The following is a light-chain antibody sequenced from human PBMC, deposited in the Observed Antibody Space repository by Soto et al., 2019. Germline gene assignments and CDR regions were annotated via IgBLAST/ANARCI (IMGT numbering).Light chain of an antibody. V-gene: IGKV3-11*01. CDR3: QQRSNWLFT. Sequence: VXTXXXAXLSLSPGERATLSCRASQSVSSYLGWYQQKPGQAPRLLIYDASNRATGIPARFSGSGSGTDFTLTISSLEPEDFAVYYCQQRSNWLFTFGPGTKVDIK. J-gene: IGKJ3*01. CDR1: QSVSSY. CDR2: DAS.